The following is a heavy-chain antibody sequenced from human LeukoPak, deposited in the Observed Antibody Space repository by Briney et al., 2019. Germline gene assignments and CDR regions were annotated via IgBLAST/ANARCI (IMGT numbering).Heavy chain of an antibody. CDR2: IYYSGST. D-gene: IGHD3-22*01. CDR3: ARTAQYYYDSSGHWHAFDI. V-gene: IGHV4-31*03. Sequence: PSETLSLTCTVSGGSISSGGYYWSWIRQHPGKGLERIGYIYYSGSTYYNPSLKSRVTISVDTSKNQFSLKLSSVTAADTAVYYCARTAQYYYDSSGHWHAFDIWGQGTMVTVSS. J-gene: IGHJ3*02. CDR1: GGSISSGGYY.